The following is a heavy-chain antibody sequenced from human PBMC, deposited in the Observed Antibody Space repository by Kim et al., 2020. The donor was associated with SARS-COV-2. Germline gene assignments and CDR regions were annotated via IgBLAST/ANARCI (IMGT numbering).Heavy chain of an antibody. D-gene: IGHD4-17*01. V-gene: IGHV4-59*08. CDR3: ARHNGDYEYNWFDP. Sequence: NPPLKSRVTISVDTSKNLFSLQLRSVTAADTAVYYCARHNGDYEYNWFDPWGQGTLVTVSS. J-gene: IGHJ5*02.